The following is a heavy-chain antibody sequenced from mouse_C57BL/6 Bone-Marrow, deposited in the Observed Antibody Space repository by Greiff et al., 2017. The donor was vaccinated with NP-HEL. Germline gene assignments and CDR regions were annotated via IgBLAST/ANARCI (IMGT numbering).Heavy chain of an antibody. D-gene: IGHD2-10*02. V-gene: IGHV1-66*01. J-gene: IGHJ2*01. CDR2: IYPGSGNT. Sequence: VHLVESGPELVKPGASVKISCKASGYSFTSYYIHWVKQRPGQGLEWIGWIYPGSGNTKYNEKFKGKATLTADTSSSTAYMQLSSLTSEDSAVYYCARRYGLDYWGQGTTLTVSS. CDR3: ARRYGLDY. CDR1: GYSFTSYY.